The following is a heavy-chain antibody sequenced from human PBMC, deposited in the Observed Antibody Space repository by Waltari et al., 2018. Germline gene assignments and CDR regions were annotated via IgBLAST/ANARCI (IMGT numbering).Heavy chain of an antibody. Sequence: EVQLVESGGGLVQPAGSLRLSCAATGFTVSSYEMNWVRQAPGKGLGWVSYISSSGSTIYYEDSVKGRFTISRDNANNSLYLQMNSLRAEDTAVYYCASLNGDYYYYYGMDVWGQGTTVTVSS. CDR2: ISSSGSTI. CDR3: ASLNGDYYYYYGMDV. V-gene: IGHV3-48*03. D-gene: IGHD4-17*01. CDR1: GFTVSSYE. J-gene: IGHJ6*02.